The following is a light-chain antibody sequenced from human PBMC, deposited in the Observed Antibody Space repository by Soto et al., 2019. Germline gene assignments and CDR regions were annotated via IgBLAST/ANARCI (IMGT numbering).Light chain of an antibody. V-gene: IGKV3-20*01. CDR2: GAS. CDR3: QQYHTSPVT. Sequence: EIVLTQSPGTLSLSPGERATLSCRASQRVSSGYLAWYQQKPGQTPRLLIYGASGRATSIPDRFSGSGSGTDFTLTISRLEPEDFAVYYCQQYHTSPVTFGQGTKVEIK. CDR1: QRVSSGY. J-gene: IGKJ1*01.